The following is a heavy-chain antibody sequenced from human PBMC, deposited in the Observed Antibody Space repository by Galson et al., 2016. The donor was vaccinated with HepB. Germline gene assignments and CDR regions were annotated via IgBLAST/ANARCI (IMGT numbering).Heavy chain of an antibody. CDR3: AKVGIGSSWYFDY. Sequence: SLRLSCAASGFTLTNYGMHWVRQAPDKGLEWVAVISYDGSNKYYADSVKGRFTISRDNSKNTLYLQMNSLRAEDTAVYYCAKVGIGSSWYFDYWGQGTLVTVSS. V-gene: IGHV3-30*18. CDR1: GFTLTNYG. D-gene: IGHD6-13*01. CDR2: ISYDGSNK. J-gene: IGHJ4*02.